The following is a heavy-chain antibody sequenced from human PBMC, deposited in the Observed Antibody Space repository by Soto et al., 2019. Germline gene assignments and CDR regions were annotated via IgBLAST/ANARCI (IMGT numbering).Heavy chain of an antibody. Sequence: GGSLRLSCAASGFTFSSYNMNWVRQAPGKGLEWISYMSSRSDTVYYADSVKGRFTISRDNVKNSLYLQMNSLKAEDTAVYYCSRDLNTDYFDYWGQGTLVTVSS. V-gene: IGHV3-48*01. CDR1: GFTFSSYN. CDR3: SRDLNTDYFDY. J-gene: IGHJ4*02. CDR2: MSSRSDTV.